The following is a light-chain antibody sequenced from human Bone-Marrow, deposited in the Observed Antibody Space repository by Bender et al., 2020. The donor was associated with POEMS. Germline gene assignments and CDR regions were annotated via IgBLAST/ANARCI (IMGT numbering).Light chain of an antibody. CDR2: SDN. J-gene: IGLJ3*02. V-gene: IGLV1-44*01. Sequence: QSVLTQPPSASGTPGQRVTISCSGSNSNIGTNAVNWYQQFPGTAPKLLIYSDNRRPSGVPDRFCAFKSGPSPSLAISGRQSEDGAGYYCAAWDASLSGGVFGGGTKLTVL. CDR1: NSNIGTNA. CDR3: AAWDASLSGGV.